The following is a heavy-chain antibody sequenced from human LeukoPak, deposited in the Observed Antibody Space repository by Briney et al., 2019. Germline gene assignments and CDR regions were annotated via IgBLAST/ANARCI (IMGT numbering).Heavy chain of an antibody. CDR1: GDTFTSYG. J-gene: IGHJ3*02. CDR3: ARDQGYYDCSGYYGEAFDI. CDR2: ISAYNGNT. D-gene: IGHD3-22*01. Sequence: ASVKVSCKASGDTFTSYGISWVRQAPGQGLERMGWISAYNGNTNYAQKLQGRVTMTTDTSTSTAYMELRSLRSDDTAVYYCARDQGYYDCSGYYGEAFDIRGQGTMVTVSS. V-gene: IGHV1-18*01.